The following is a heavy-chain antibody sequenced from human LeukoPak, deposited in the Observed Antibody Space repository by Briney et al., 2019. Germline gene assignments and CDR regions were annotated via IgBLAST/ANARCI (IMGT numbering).Heavy chain of an antibody. CDR1: GGSISSYY. Sequence: SETLSLTCTVSGGSISSYYWSWIRQPPGKGLEWIGEINHSGSTNYNPSLKSRVTISVDTSKNQFSLKLSSVTAADTAVYYCARGRGSSWLYYFDYWGQGTLVTVSS. CDR3: ARGRGSSWLYYFDY. V-gene: IGHV4-34*01. CDR2: INHSGST. D-gene: IGHD6-13*01. J-gene: IGHJ4*02.